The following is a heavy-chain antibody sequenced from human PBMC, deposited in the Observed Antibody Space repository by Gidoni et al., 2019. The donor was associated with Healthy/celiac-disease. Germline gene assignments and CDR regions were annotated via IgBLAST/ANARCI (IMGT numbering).Heavy chain of an antibody. Sequence: EVQLVESGGGLVQPGRSLRLSCAASGFTFDDYAMLWVRQAPGKGLEGVSGISWNSGSIGYADSVKGRFTISRDNAKNSLYLQMNSLRAEDTALYYCAKAPRAVAGSYYFDYWGQGTLVTVSS. V-gene: IGHV3-9*01. CDR1: GFTFDDYA. D-gene: IGHD6-19*01. J-gene: IGHJ4*02. CDR3: AKAPRAVAGSYYFDY. CDR2: ISWNSGSI.